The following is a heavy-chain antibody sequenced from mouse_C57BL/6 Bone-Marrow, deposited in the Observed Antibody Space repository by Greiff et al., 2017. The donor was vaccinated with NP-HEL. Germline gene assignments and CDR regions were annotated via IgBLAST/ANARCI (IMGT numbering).Heavy chain of an antibody. CDR1: GYSITSGYY. J-gene: IGHJ2*01. CDR3: ARRTTVVAYYFDY. V-gene: IGHV3-6*01. Sequence: ESGPGLVKPSQSLSLTCSVTGYSITSGYYWNWIRQFPGNKLEWMGYISYDGSNNYNPSLKNRISITRDTSKNQFFLKLNSVTTEDTATYYCARRTTVVAYYFDYWGQGTTLTVSS. D-gene: IGHD1-1*01. CDR2: ISYDGSN.